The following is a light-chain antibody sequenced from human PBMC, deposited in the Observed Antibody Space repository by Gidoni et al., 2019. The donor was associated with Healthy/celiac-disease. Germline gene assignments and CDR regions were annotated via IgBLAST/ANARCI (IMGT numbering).Light chain of an antibody. CDR3: QQRSNWPPGLT. J-gene: IGKJ4*01. CDR1: QSVSSY. CDR2: DAS. V-gene: IGKV3-11*01. Sequence: IVLTQSPATLSLSPGERATLSCRASQSVSSYLAWYQQKPGQAPRLLIYDASNRATGIPARFSGSASSTDFTLTISSLEPEDFAFYYCQQRSNWPPGLTFGGGTKVEIK.